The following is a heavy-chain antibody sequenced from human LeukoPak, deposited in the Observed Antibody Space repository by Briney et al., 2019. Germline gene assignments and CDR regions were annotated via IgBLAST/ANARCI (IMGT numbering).Heavy chain of an antibody. CDR1: GFTFDDYA. Sequence: PGGSLRLSCAASGFTFDDYAMHWVRQAPGKGLEWVSGISWNSGSIGYADSVKGRFTISRDNAKNSLYLQMNSLRAEDMALYYCAAGGSGSYSAFDIWGQGTMVTVSS. CDR2: ISWNSGSI. V-gene: IGHV3-9*03. D-gene: IGHD1-26*01. CDR3: AAGGSGSYSAFDI. J-gene: IGHJ3*02.